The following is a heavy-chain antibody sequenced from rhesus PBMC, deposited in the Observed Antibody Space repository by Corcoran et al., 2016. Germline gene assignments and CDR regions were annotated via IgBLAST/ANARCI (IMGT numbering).Heavy chain of an antibody. CDR2: LSPYIGNK. V-gene: IGHV1-180*01. D-gene: IGHD4-23*01. Sequence: QVQLVQSGAEIKQPGASVKPSCKPSGYTLTRYYMHWVRQAPGHRLEWTGLLSPYIGNKGYAQNFQGRVTITTDTSTSTGYMELSSLRSEDTAVYYCTRAEYKRYWYFDLWGPGTPITISS. CDR1: GYTLTRYY. J-gene: IGHJ2*01. CDR3: TRAEYKRYWYFDL.